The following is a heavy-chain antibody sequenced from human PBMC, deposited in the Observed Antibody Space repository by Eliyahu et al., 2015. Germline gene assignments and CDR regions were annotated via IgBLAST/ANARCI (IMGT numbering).Heavy chain of an antibody. J-gene: IGHJ6*02. CDR2: ISSSSSTI. D-gene: IGHD2-21*01. Sequence: EVQLVESGGGLVQPGGSLRLSCAAXGFTFSSYSMXWVRQAPGKGLEWVSYISSSSSTIYYADSVKGRFTISRDNAKNSLYLQMNSLRAEDTAVYYCARDGGGSYYYYGMDVWGQGTTVTVSS. CDR3: ARDGGGSYYYYGMDV. CDR1: GFTFSSYS. V-gene: IGHV3-48*04.